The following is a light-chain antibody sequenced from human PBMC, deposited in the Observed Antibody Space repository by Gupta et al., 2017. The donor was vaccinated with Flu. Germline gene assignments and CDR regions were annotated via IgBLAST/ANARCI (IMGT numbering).Light chain of an antibody. CDR1: QSLTIN. CDR2: GAS. J-gene: IGKJ1*01. Sequence: PATLSLSPGGRAALSCRASQSLTINMAWFQQKPGQPPRLLMSGASNRATGVPARFRGSGYGTDFTLTITSLQSEDFAVYYCQQYDRWPWTLGQGTKVEIK. CDR3: QQYDRWPWT. V-gene: IGKV3-15*01.